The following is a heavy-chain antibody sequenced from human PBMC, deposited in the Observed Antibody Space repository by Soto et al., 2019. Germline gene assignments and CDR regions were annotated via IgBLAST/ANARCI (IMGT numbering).Heavy chain of an antibody. V-gene: IGHV4-34*01. Sequence: QVQLQQWGAGLLKPSETLSLTCAVYGGSFSGYYWCWIRQPPGKGLEWIGEINHSGSTNYNPSLKSRFTISVDTSKNQVSLKLSSVTAADTAVYYCAGGRSWDYWGQGTLVTVSS. CDR3: AGGRSWDY. CDR2: INHSGST. J-gene: IGHJ4*02. CDR1: GGSFSGYY. D-gene: IGHD3-16*02.